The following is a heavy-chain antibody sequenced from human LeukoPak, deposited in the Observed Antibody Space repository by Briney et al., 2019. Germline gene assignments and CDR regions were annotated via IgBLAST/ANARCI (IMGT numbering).Heavy chain of an antibody. CDR1: GYTFTSYY. D-gene: IGHD4-23*01. J-gene: IGHJ4*02. CDR2: INPSGGST. V-gene: IGHV1-46*01. Sequence: ASVKVSCKASGYTFTSYYMHWVRQAPGQGLEWMGIINPSGGSTSYAQKFQGRVTMTRDTSTSTVYMELSSLRSEDTAVYYCARDGERLRWPLPLFFDYWGQGTLVTVSS. CDR3: ARDGERLRWPLPLFFDY.